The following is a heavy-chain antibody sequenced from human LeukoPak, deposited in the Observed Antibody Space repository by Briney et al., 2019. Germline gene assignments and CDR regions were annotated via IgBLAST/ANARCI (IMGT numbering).Heavy chain of an antibody. CDR3: ATEQTGPKGYCSSTSCYGEGGSWFDP. CDR1: GFTFSSYS. Sequence: GGSLRLSCAASGFTFSSYSMNWVRQAPEKGLEWVSSISSSSSYIYYANSVKGRFTISRDNAKNSLYLQMNSLRAGDTAVYYCATEQTGPKGYCSSTSCYGEGGSWFDPWGQGTLVTVSS. CDR2: ISSSSSYI. J-gene: IGHJ5*02. V-gene: IGHV3-21*01. D-gene: IGHD2-2*01.